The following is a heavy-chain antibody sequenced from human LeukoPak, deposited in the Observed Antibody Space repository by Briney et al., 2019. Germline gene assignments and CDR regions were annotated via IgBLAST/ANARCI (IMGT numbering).Heavy chain of an antibody. Sequence: ASVKVSCKASGYTFTSYYMHWVRQAPGQGLEWMGIINPCGGSTSYAQKFQGRVTMTRDMSTSTVYMELSSLRSEDTAVYYCARDGGDYGSGSYYAYWGQGTLVTVSS. CDR3: ARDGGDYGSGSYYAY. CDR2: INPCGGST. CDR1: GYTFTSYY. D-gene: IGHD3-10*01. J-gene: IGHJ4*02. V-gene: IGHV1-46*01.